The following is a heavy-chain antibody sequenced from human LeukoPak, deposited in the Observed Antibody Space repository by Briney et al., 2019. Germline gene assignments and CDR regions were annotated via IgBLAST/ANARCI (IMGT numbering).Heavy chain of an antibody. D-gene: IGHD6-13*01. CDR1: GYTFTGYY. V-gene: IGHV1-2*04. Sequence: ASVKVSCKASGYTFTGYYMHWVRQAPGQGLGWMGWINPNSGGTNYAQKFQGWVTMTRDTSISTAYMEMKRVTSDDTAVYYCARGAEAETSPLDFWGQGTLVIVS. CDR2: INPNSGGT. J-gene: IGHJ4*02. CDR3: ARGAEAETSPLDF.